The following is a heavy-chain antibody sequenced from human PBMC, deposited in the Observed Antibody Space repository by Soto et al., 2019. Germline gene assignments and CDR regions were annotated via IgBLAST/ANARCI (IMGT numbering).Heavy chain of an antibody. D-gene: IGHD6-13*01. V-gene: IGHV3-9*01. CDR2: ISWNSGSI. J-gene: IGHJ4*02. Sequence: GGSLRLSCAASGFTFDDYAMHWVRQAPGKGLEWVSGISWNSGSIGYADSVKGRFTISRDNAKNSLYLQMNSLRAEDTASYYCAKGPGIAAASDYWGQGTLVTVSS. CDR1: GFTFDDYA. CDR3: AKGPGIAAASDY.